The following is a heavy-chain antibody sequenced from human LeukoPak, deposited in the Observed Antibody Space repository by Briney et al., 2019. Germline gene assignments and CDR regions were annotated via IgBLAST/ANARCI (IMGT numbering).Heavy chain of an antibody. D-gene: IGHD3-16*01. CDR2: IYYSGST. Sequence: SETLSLTCTVSGGSISSGGYYWSWIRQRPGKGLEWIGYIYYSGSTYYNPSLKSRVTISVDTSKNQFSLKLSSVTAADTAVYYCAREHEVMGYFDYWGQGTLVTVYS. CDR1: GGSISSGGYY. J-gene: IGHJ4*02. V-gene: IGHV4-31*03. CDR3: AREHEVMGYFDY.